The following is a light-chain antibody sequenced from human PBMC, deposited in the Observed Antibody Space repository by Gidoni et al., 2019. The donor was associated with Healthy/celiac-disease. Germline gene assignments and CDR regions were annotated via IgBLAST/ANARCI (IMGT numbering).Light chain of an antibody. V-gene: IGKV1-39*01. Sequence: IQLTQSPSSLSASVGDRVTITCRASQSIISSLNWYQQKPGKDPKLLIYAASSLQSGVPSRFSGSGSGTDFTLTISSLQPEDFATYYCQQSYSTPLTFXGXTKVXIK. J-gene: IGKJ4*01. CDR2: AAS. CDR1: QSIISS. CDR3: QQSYSTPLT.